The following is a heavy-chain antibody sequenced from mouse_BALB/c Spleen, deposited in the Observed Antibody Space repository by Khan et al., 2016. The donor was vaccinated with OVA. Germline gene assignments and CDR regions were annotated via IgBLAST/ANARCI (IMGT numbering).Heavy chain of an antibody. D-gene: IGHD2-4*01. CDR3: TRRYDYAYYAMDY. CDR1: GYTFTSYY. CDR2: INPSNGGT. Sequence: QVQLQQSGAELVKPGASVKLSCKASGYTFTSYYIYWVKQRPGQGLEWIGGINPSNGGTNFNEKFKSKATLTVDRSSSTAYMQLSSLTSEDSAVYDCTRRYDYAYYAMDYWGQGTSVTVAA. V-gene: IGHV1S81*02. J-gene: IGHJ4*01.